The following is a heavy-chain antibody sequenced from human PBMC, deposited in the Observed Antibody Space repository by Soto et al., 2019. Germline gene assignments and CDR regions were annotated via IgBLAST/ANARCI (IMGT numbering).Heavy chain of an antibody. CDR1: GYIFTNYD. J-gene: IGHJ4*02. CDR2: ISPYSGNT. D-gene: IGHD6-19*01. V-gene: IGHV1-18*01. CDR3: VRVASSGWYTGGY. Sequence: QVQLVQSGGEVKKPGASVKVSCKASGYIFTNYDIGWVRQAPGQGLEWMGWISPYSGNTKYTQEVQGRVTMTTDTSTSTAYMELRSLRSDDTAVYYCVRVASSGWYTGGYWGQGTLVTVSS.